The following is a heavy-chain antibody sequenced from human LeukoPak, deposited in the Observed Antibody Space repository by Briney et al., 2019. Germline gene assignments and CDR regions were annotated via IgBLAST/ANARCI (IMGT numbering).Heavy chain of an antibody. CDR2: VDHTGST. Sequence: SSGTLSLTCTVSDDSMTMYYWTWIRQPPGKGLEWIGYVDHTGSTKYNPSLNGRVSISRDTSKNLFSLRLRSVTAADTAVYFCARGRVSSSTSYSTYYYYFYMDVWGKGTTVTVSS. V-gene: IGHV4-59*01. D-gene: IGHD4-11*01. J-gene: IGHJ6*03. CDR1: DDSMTMYY. CDR3: ARGRVSSSTSYSTYYYYFYMDV.